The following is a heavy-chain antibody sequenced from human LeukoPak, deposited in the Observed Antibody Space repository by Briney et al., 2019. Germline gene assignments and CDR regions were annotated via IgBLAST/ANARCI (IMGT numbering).Heavy chain of an antibody. CDR3: AGVYYSSSYDYWYFDL. Sequence: PSETLSLTCSVSDDTITMYYWTWIRQPPGKGLEWIGYVDHTGSTNFNPSLNGRVSISRDTSKNLFSLRLRSVTAADTAVYYCAGVYYSSSYDYWYFDLWGRGTLVTVSS. CDR2: VDHTGST. V-gene: IGHV4-59*01. CDR1: DDTITMYY. D-gene: IGHD6-13*01. J-gene: IGHJ2*01.